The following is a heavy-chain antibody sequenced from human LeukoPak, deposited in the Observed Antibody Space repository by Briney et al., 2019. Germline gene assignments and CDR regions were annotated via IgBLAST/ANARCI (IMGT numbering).Heavy chain of an antibody. Sequence: ASVKVSCKASGYTFTSYGISWVRQAPGQGLEWMGWISAFNGNTNYAQKLQGRVTMTTDTSTSTAYMELRSLRSDDTAVYLCARSYYYDSSGYLPPDFDYWGKGTLVTVSS. D-gene: IGHD3-22*01. CDR1: GYTFTSYG. CDR2: ISAFNGNT. J-gene: IGHJ4*02. CDR3: ARSYYYDSSGYLPPDFDY. V-gene: IGHV1-18*01.